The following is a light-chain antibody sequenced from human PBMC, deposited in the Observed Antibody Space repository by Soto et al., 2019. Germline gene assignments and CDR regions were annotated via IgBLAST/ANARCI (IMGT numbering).Light chain of an antibody. Sequence: TQSPSSLSASVGDSVTITCRASQTITGTYLAWYQKKPGQAPRLLIHGASTRATGIPDRFSGGGTGTDLNLNISRVETEDFAMYYCQQYGRSKRWTFGQGTKVDIK. CDR2: GAS. CDR1: QTITGTY. CDR3: QQYGRSKRWT. V-gene: IGKV3-20*01. J-gene: IGKJ1*01.